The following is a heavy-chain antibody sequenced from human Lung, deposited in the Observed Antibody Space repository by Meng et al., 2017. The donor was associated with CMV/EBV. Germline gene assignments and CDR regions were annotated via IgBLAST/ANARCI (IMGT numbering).Heavy chain of an antibody. J-gene: IGHJ4*02. D-gene: IGHD1-1*01. CDR2: INANNGKT. V-gene: IGHV1-3*01. CDR1: GYTLTRYV. Sequence: ASVXVSXKASGYTLTRYVMHWVRQAPGQRLEWMGWINANNGKTKYSQKFQGRVTITTDTSARTAYMELSGLKSEDTAVYYSTRGSWDDLHFDHWGQGTLVTVSS. CDR3: TRGSWDDLHFDH.